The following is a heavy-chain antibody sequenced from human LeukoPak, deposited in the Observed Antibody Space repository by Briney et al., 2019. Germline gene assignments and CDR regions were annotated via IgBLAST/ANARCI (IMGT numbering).Heavy chain of an antibody. V-gene: IGHV4-30-2*01. CDR2: IYHSGST. CDR3: ARVGSGVAFDY. J-gene: IGHJ4*02. D-gene: IGHD3-3*01. Sequence: SETLSLTSAVSGGSISSGGYSWSWIRQPPGKGLEWIGYIYHSGSTYYNPSLKSRVTISVDRSKNQFSLKLSSVTAADTAVYYCARVGSGVAFDYWGQGTLVTVSS. CDR1: GGSISSGGYS.